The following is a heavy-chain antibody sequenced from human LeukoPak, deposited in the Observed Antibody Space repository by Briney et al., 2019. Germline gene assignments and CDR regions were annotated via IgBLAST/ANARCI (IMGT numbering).Heavy chain of an antibody. D-gene: IGHD6-19*01. J-gene: IGHJ4*02. CDR2: IYYRGST. Sequence: KPSETLSLTCTVSGGSISSSSYYWGWIRQPPGKGLEWIGSIYYRGSTYYNPSLKRQVTISVDTSKNQFSLKLSSVTAADTAVYYCARVSGHNGLDYWGQGTLVTVSS. CDR3: ARVSGHNGLDY. V-gene: IGHV4-39*07. CDR1: GGSISSSSYY.